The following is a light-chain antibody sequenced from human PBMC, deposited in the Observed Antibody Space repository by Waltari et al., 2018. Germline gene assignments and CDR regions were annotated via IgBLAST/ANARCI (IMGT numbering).Light chain of an antibody. CDR2: EVS. CDR1: SSDVGGYNY. J-gene: IGLJ2*01. Sequence: SALTQPASVSGSPGQSITISCTGTSSDVGGYNYVSWYQQHPGKAPKLMIYEVSNRPSGVSNRFSGSKSGNTASLTISGLQAEDEADYYCSSYTSSILFGGGTKLTVL. V-gene: IGLV2-14*01. CDR3: SSYTSSIL.